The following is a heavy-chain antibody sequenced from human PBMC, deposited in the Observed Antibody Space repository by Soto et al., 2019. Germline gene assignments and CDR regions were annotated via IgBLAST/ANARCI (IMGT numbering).Heavy chain of an antibody. CDR3: ARDLGMLGPYYYGMDV. CDR2: IYYSGST. CDR1: GGSISSGGYY. D-gene: IGHD3-10*02. V-gene: IGHV4-31*03. Sequence: SETLSLTCTVSGGSISSGGYYWSWIRQHPGKGLEWIGYIYYSGSTYYNPSLKSRVTISVDTSKNQFSLKLSSVTAADTAVYYCARDLGMLGPYYYGMDVWGQGTTVTVSS. J-gene: IGHJ6*02.